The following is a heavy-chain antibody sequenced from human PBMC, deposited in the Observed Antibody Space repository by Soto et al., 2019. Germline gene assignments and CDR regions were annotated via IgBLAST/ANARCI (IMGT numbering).Heavy chain of an antibody. D-gene: IGHD6-13*01. J-gene: IGHJ5*02. CDR2: MNPNSGNT. CDR1: GYTFTSYD. V-gene: IGHV1-8*01. CDR3: ARGRIAAAGTGYWFDP. Sequence: QVQLVQSGAEVKKPGASVKVSCKASGYTFTSYDINWVRQATRQGLEWMGWMNPNSGNTGYAQKFQGRVTMTRNTSISTAYMELSSLRSEDTAVYYCARGRIAAAGTGYWFDPWGQGTLVTVSS.